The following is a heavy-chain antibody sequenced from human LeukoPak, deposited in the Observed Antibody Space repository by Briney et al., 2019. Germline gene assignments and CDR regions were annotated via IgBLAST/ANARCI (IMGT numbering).Heavy chain of an antibody. CDR1: GFTFTNAR. CDR2: IKSKTDGGTT. J-gene: IGHJ2*01. V-gene: IGHV3-15*01. D-gene: IGHD1-1*01. CDR3: TTETNWYFDL. Sequence: PGGSLRLSCAASGFTFTNARMNWVRQAPGKGLEWIGRIKSKTDGGTTDYAAPVKGRFTISRDDSENTLYLQMNSLKTEDTAVYFCTTETNWYFDLWGRGTLVTVSS.